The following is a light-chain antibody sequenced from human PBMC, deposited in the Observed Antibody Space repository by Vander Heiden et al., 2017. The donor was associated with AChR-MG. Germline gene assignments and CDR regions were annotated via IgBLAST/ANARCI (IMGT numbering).Light chain of an antibody. J-gene: IGLJ2*01. CDR2: KDS. CDR1: ALPKQD. Sequence: SYELPPPPSVSVSPGQTARITCSGDALPKQDAYWYQQKPGQAPVLVLYKDSERPSGIPERFSGSSSGTTVTLTISGGQAEDEADYYCQSADSSGTYVVFGGGTKLTVL. V-gene: IGLV3-25*03. CDR3: QSADSSGTYVV.